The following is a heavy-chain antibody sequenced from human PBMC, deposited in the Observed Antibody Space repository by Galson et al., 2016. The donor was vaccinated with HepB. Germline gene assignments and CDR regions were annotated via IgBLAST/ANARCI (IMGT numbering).Heavy chain of an antibody. J-gene: IGHJ4*02. V-gene: IGHV2-5*01. Sequence: PALVKPTQTLTLTCTFSGFSLNTRDVAVAWIRQPPGKALEWLALIHWNDVKRSSPSLKRRLSITKDTSKNQVVLTITDMDPGDTATYYRAHDTNWIIDYWGQGTLVTVSS. D-gene: IGHD1-1*01. CDR3: AHDTNWIIDY. CDR2: IHWNDVK. CDR1: GFSLNTRDVA.